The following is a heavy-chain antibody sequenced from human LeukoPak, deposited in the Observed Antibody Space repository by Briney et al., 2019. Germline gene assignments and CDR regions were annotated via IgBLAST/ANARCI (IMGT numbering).Heavy chain of an antibody. CDR2: ISYNGRTI. J-gene: IGHJ5*01. V-gene: IGHV3-11*01. Sequence: PGGSLRLSCVASGFTFSDYYMSWIRQAPGKGLEWISYISYNGRTIHYADSVKGRFIISRDNTKKSLYLQMNSLRVEDTAVYYCARAAGWLDPWGRGTLVTVPS. CDR3: ARAAGWLDP. CDR1: GFTFSDYY. D-gene: IGHD6-13*01.